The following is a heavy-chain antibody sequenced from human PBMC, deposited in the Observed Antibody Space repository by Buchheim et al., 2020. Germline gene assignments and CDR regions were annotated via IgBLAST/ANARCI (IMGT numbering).Heavy chain of an antibody. CDR3: ARDSVGEWLRSDYYYYGMDV. CDR1: GYTFTSYG. J-gene: IGHJ6*02. Sequence: QVQLVQSGAEVKKPGASVKVSCKASGYTFTSYGISWVRQAPGQGLEWMGWISAYNGNTNYAQKLQGRVTMTTDTYTSTAYLELRSLRSDDTAVYYWARDSVGEWLRSDYYYYGMDVWGQGTT. D-gene: IGHD5-12*01. V-gene: IGHV1-18*01. CDR2: ISAYNGNT.